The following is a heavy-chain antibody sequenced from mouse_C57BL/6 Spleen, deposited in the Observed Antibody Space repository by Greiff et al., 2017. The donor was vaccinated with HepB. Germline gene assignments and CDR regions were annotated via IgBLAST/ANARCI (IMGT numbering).Heavy chain of an antibody. V-gene: IGHV5-9*01. D-gene: IGHD3-2*02. CDR2: ISGGGGNT. J-gene: IGHJ4*01. CDR1: GFTFSSYT. CDR3: ARLGYGYAMDY. Sequence: EVKLVESGGGLVKPGGSLKLSCAASGFTFSSYTMSWVRQTPEKRLEWVATISGGGGNTYYPDSVKGRFTISRDNAKNTLYLQMSSLRSEDTALYYCARLGYGYAMDYWGQGTSVTVSS.